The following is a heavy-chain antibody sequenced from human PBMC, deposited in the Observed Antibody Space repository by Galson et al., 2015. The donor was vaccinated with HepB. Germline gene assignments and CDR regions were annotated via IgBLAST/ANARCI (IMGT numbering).Heavy chain of an antibody. CDR1: GYTFTSYD. J-gene: IGHJ5*02. CDR2: MNPKSGNT. D-gene: IGHD6-19*01. V-gene: IGHV1-8*01. Sequence: SCKASGYTFTSYDIDWVRQATGQRLEWMGWMNPKSGNTGYAQKFQGRVTMTRNTSISTAYMELSSLRSDDTAVYYCARGLWGQSSGWSFTRGWFAPWGQGTLVTVSS. CDR3: ARGLWGQSSGWSFTRGWFAP.